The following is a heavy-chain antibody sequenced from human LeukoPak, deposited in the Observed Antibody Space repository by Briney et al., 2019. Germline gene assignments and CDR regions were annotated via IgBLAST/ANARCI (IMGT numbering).Heavy chain of an antibody. Sequence: GGSLRLSCAASGFTFSSHGISWVRQAPGKGLEWVSGISGSGGTTFYADSVKGRFTISRDNSKNTLYLQMNSLRAEDTAVYYCARTNGYYDLWGRGTLVTVSS. CDR2: ISGSGGTT. CDR3: ARTNGYYDL. V-gene: IGHV3-23*01. J-gene: IGHJ2*01. CDR1: GFTFSSHG. D-gene: IGHD1/OR15-1a*01.